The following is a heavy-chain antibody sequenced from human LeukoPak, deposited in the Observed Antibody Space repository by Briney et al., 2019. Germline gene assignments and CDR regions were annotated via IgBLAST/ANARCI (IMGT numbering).Heavy chain of an antibody. CDR1: GFTFSTYA. Sequence: GGSLRLSCAASGFTFSTYAMNWVRQAPGKGLEWVSYISTNSSNIYYADSVKGRFTISRDNAKNSLYLQMNSLRDGDTAVYYCARGGSGYGDYYYFYGMDVWGQGTTVTVSS. J-gene: IGHJ6*02. D-gene: IGHD3-22*01. CDR3: ARGGSGYGDYYYFYGMDV. V-gene: IGHV3-48*02. CDR2: ISTNSSNI.